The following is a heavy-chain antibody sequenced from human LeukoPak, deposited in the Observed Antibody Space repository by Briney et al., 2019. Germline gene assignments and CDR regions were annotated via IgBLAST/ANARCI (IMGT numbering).Heavy chain of an antibody. CDR2: IRREGYGGTT. D-gene: IGHD3-3*01. J-gene: IGHJ6*04. V-gene: IGHV3-49*03. CDR3: TRDHDFWRGPLDV. Sequence: GRSLRLSCTASGFNFGDYSLSWFRQAPGVGLEWVAFIRREGYGGTTGYAASVKGRFTISRDDSKSIAYLQMNSLKTEDTGVYYCTRDHDFWRGPLDVWGKGTTVTVSS. CDR1: GFNFGDYS.